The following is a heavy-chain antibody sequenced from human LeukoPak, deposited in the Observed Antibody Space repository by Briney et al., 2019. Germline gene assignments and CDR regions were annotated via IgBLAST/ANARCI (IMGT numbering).Heavy chain of an antibody. CDR2: IIPIFGTA. J-gene: IGHJ3*02. CDR1: GGTFSSYA. D-gene: IGHD3-10*01. Sequence: SVEVSCKASGGTFSSYAISWVRQAPGQGLEWMGGIIPIFGTANYAQKFQGRVTITADESTSTAYMELSSLRSEDTAVYYCARRGAYYYGSGSPGAFDIWGQGTMVTVSS. V-gene: IGHV1-69*01. CDR3: ARRGAYYYGSGSPGAFDI.